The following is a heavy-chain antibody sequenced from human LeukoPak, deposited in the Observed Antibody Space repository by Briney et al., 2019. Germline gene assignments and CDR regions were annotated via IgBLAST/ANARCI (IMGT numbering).Heavy chain of an antibody. V-gene: IGHV3-48*02. CDR1: GFTFSSYS. CDR2: ISSSSSTI. D-gene: IGHD5-18*01. J-gene: IGHJ6*02. CDR3: ARDLDTAMVKESGMDV. Sequence: GGSLRLSCAASGFTFSSYSMNWVRQAPGKGLEWVSYISSSSSTIYYADSMKGRFTISRDNAKNSLYLQMNSLRDEDTAVYYCARDLDTAMVKESGMDVWGQGTTVTVSS.